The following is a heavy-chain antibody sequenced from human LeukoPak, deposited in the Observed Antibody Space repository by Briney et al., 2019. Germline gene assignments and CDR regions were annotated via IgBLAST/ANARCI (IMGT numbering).Heavy chain of an antibody. J-gene: IGHJ4*02. Sequence: GGSLRLSCAASGFSFSSYAMSWVRQAPGKGLERVPAISGSGGSTYYADSVKGRFTISRDNSKNTLYLQMNSLRAEDTAVYYCAKGAEYSSSSDLDYWGQGTLVTVSS. V-gene: IGHV3-23*01. CDR2: ISGSGGST. CDR3: AKGAEYSSSSDLDY. D-gene: IGHD6-6*01. CDR1: GFSFSSYA.